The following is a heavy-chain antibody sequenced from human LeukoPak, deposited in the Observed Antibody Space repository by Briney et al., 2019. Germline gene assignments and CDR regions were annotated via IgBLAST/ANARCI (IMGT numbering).Heavy chain of an antibody. J-gene: IGHJ3*02. CDR3: ARDGRAVAFDI. CDR2: ISSSGSTI. V-gene: IGHV3-48*03. Sequence: GGSLRLSCAVSGFTFSSSEMNWVRQAPGKGLEWVSYISSSGSTIYYADSVKGRFTISRDNAKNSLYLQMNSLRAEDTAVYYCARDGRAVAFDIWGRGTVVSVSS. D-gene: IGHD6-19*01. CDR1: GFTFSSSE.